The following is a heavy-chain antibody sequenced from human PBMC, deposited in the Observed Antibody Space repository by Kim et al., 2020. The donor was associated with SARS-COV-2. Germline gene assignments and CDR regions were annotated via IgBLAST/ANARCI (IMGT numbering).Heavy chain of an antibody. D-gene: IGHD3-10*01. V-gene: IGHV4-59*01. Sequence: SETLSLTCTVSGGSISSYYWSWIRQPPGKGLEWIGYIYYSGSTNYNPSLKSRVTISVDTSKNQFSLKLSSVTAADTAVYYCARDLTYGSGSYGYYYGMD. CDR1: GGSISSYY. CDR3: ARDLTYGSGSYGYYYGMD. J-gene: IGHJ6*01. CDR2: IYYSGST.